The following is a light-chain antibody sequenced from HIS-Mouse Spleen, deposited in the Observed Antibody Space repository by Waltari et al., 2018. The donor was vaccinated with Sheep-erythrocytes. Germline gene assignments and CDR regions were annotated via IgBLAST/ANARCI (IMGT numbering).Light chain of an antibody. Sequence: EIVLTQPPATLSLSPGERATLSCRASQSVSSYLAWYQQKPGQAPRLLIYDASNRATGIPAMFSGSGSGTDFTLTISSREPEDFAVYYCQQRSNWYTFGQGTKLEIK. CDR3: QQRSNWYT. CDR1: QSVSSY. J-gene: IGKJ2*01. V-gene: IGKV3-11*01. CDR2: DAS.